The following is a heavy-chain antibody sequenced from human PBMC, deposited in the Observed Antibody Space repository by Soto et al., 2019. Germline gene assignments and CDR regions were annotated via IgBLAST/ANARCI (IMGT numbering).Heavy chain of an antibody. Sequence: ALRLSCAASGFTFDDYAMHWVRQAPGKGLEWVSGISWNSGSIGYADSVKGRFTISRDNAKNSLYLQMNSLRAEDTALYYCAKDGRWLRAFDIWGQGTMVTVSS. J-gene: IGHJ3*02. D-gene: IGHD5-12*01. CDR3: AKDGRWLRAFDI. CDR2: ISWNSGSI. CDR1: GFTFDDYA. V-gene: IGHV3-9*01.